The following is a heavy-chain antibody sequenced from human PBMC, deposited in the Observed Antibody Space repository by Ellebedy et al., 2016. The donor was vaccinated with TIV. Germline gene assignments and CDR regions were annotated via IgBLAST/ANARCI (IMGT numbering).Heavy chain of an antibody. CDR1: GFTFSDYY. J-gene: IGHJ4*02. CDR3: ARAPTGTTQVDY. Sequence: GESLKISXAASGFTFSDYYMSWIRQAPGKGLEWVSYISSSSSYTNYADSVKGRFTISRDNAKNSLYLQMNSLRAEDTAVYYCARAPTGTTQVDYWGQGTLVTVSS. V-gene: IGHV3-11*05. D-gene: IGHD1-1*01. CDR2: ISSSSSYT.